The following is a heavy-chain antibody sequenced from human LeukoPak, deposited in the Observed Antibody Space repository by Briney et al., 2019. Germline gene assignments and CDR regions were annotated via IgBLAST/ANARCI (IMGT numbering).Heavy chain of an antibody. CDR3: ARGRSRSSSGWYFDY. J-gene: IGHJ4*02. D-gene: IGHD3-22*01. CDR2: ICAGGTT. V-gene: IGHV3-53*01. CDR1: GFSVSGNF. Sequence: PGGSQRLSCTASGFSVSGNFMTWVRQAPGKGLEWISFICAGGTTSYAGSVKGRFTLSRNNSKNTIYLQLNSLRVEDTAVYYCARGRSRSSSGWYFDYWGQGTLVTVSS.